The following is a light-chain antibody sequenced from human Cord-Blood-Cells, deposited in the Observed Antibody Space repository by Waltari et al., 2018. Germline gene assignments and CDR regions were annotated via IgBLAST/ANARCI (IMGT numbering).Light chain of an antibody. Sequence: QSALTQPASVSGSPGQSITISCTGTSRDVGCYNLVPWYQQHPGKAPKLMIYEGSKRPSGVSNRFSGSKSGNTASLTISGLQAEDEADYYCCSYAGSSTYVVFGGGTKLTVL. J-gene: IGLJ2*01. V-gene: IGLV2-23*01. CDR2: EGS. CDR1: SRDVGCYNL. CDR3: CSYAGSSTYVV.